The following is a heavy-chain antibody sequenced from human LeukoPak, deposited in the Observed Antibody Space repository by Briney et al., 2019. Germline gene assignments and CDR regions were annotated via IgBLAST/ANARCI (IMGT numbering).Heavy chain of an antibody. Sequence: SVKVSCKASGGTFSSYAISWVRQAPGQGLEWMGRIIPIFGTANYAQKFQGRVTITTDESTSTAYMELSSLRSEDPAVYYCARDDGDDDAFDIWGQGTMVTVSS. CDR3: ARDDGDDDAFDI. CDR1: GGTFSSYA. V-gene: IGHV1-69*05. J-gene: IGHJ3*02. CDR2: IIPIFGTA. D-gene: IGHD4-17*01.